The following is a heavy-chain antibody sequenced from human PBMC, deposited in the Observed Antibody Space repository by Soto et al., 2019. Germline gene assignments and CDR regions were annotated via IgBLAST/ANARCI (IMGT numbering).Heavy chain of an antibody. CDR2: IYYSGST. V-gene: IGHV4-30-4*01. CDR1: GGSISSGDYY. Sequence: SETLSLTCTVSGGSISSGDYYWSWIRQPPGKGLEWIGYIYYSGSTYYNPSLKSRVTISVDTSKNQFSLKLSSVTAADTAVYYCARGATGGGVIVTYYFAYWGQGTLVTAPQ. J-gene: IGHJ4*02. D-gene: IGHD3-16*02. CDR3: ARGATGGGVIVTYYFAY.